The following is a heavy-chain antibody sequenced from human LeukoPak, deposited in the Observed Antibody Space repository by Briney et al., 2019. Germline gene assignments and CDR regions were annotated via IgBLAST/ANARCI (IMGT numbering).Heavy chain of an antibody. J-gene: IGHJ3*02. D-gene: IGHD3-10*01. CDR3: AKGLGAPDAFDI. Sequence: GGSLRLSCAASGFTFTSYGMHWVRQAPGKGLEWVAFIRFDGSNKYYADSVKGRFTISRDNSKNTLYLQMNSLRAEDTAVYYCAKGLGAPDAFDIWGQGTMVTVSS. V-gene: IGHV3-30*02. CDR2: IRFDGSNK. CDR1: GFTFTSYG.